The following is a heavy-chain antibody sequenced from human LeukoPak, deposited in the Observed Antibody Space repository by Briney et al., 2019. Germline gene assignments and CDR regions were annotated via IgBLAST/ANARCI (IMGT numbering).Heavy chain of an antibody. J-gene: IGHJ1*01. CDR3: ARATETFSWFLQH. CDR2: PSNSGST. Sequence: SETLSLTCTVSGGSISSYYWSWIRQPPGKGLEWIGHPSNSGSTNYNPSLKSRVTISVDTSKNQFSLKLNSVTAADTAVYYCARATETFSWFLQHWGQGTLVTVSS. D-gene: IGHD6-13*01. V-gene: IGHV4-59*01. CDR1: GGSISSYY.